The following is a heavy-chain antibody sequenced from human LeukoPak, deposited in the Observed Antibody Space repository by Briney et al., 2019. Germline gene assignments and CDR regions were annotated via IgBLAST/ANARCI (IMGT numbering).Heavy chain of an antibody. D-gene: IGHD5-12*01. CDR1: GFTFSSYW. CDR3: ARAVSGYDFDY. CDR2: INSDGSST. V-gene: IGHV3-74*01. Sequence: GGSLRLSCAASGFTFSSYWMHWVRQAPGKGLVWVSRINSDGSSTSYADSVKGRFTISRDNAKNTLYLQMNSLRAEDTAVYYCARAVSGYDFDYWGQGTLVTVSP. J-gene: IGHJ4*02.